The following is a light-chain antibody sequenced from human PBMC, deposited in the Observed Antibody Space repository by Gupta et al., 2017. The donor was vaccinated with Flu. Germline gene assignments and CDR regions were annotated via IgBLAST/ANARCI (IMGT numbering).Light chain of an antibody. J-gene: IGKJ4*01. CDR2: VCS. Sequence: VASGAPAAISCSSSQGRQSGNGYNYLDWQLQTPEHSPHLLICVCSNAASGLPGRFSGSGSGTDFTLIISRVEDDDVGVYYWKQGIQTPCTFGGGTKVEIK. V-gene: IGKV2-28*01. CDR3: KQGIQTPCT. CDR1: QGRQSGNGYNY.